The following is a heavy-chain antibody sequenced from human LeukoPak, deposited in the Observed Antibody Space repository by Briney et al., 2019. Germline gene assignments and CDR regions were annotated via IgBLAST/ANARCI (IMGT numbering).Heavy chain of an antibody. CDR1: GGSISSYY. CDR3: ARSRITMVRGADTSLFDY. J-gene: IGHJ4*02. V-gene: IGHV4-59*01. Sequence: SETLSLTCTVSGGSISSYYWSWIRQPPGQGLEWIGYIYYSGSTNYNPSLKSRITISVDTSKNQFSLKLSSVTAADTAVYYCARSRITMVRGADTSLFDYWGQGTLVTVSS. CDR2: IYYSGST. D-gene: IGHD3-10*01.